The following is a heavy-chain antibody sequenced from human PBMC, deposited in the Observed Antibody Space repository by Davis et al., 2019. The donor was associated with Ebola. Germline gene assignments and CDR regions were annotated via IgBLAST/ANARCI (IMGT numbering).Heavy chain of an antibody. J-gene: IGHJ5*02. CDR1: GGSISSGGYS. V-gene: IGHV4-30-2*02. Sequence: PSETLSLTCAVSGGSISSGGYSWSWIRQPPGKGLEWIGYIYHSGSTYYNPSLKSRLTLSVDTSRNHFYLDLTSVTSTDTAIYYCARNSSGFGHYDHWGQGILITVSS. CDR2: IYHSGST. CDR3: ARNSSGFGHYDH. D-gene: IGHD3-22*01.